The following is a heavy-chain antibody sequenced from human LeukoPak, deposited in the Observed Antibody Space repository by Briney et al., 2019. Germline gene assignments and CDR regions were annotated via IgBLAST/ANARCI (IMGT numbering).Heavy chain of an antibody. D-gene: IGHD2-8*02. J-gene: IGHJ5*02. CDR3: ARQVAYGSMYWFDP. CDR2: MYYSGNT. V-gene: IGHV4-39*01. CDR1: GGSISSSNYH. Sequence: PSETLSLTCTVSGGSISSSNYHWGWIRQPPGKGLEWIGTMYYSGNTYYNPSLKSRVTISVGTSKNQFSLKLSSVTAADTAVYYCARQVAYGSMYWFDPWGQGTLVTVSS.